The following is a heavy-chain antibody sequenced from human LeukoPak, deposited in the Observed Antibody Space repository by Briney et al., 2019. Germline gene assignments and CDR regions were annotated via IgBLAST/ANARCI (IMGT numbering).Heavy chain of an antibody. Sequence: GGSLRLSCAASGFTFSSYWMSWVRQAPGKGLEWVANIKQDGSEKYYVDSVKGRFTISRDNAKNSLYLQMNSLRAEDTAVYYCATSYRGLQVTRFDYWGQGTLVTVSS. CDR3: ATSYRGLQVTRFDY. J-gene: IGHJ4*02. CDR1: GFTFSSYW. D-gene: IGHD4-11*01. V-gene: IGHV3-7*01. CDR2: IKQDGSEK.